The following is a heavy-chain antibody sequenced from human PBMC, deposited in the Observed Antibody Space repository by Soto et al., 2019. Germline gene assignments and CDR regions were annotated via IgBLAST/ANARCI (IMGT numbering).Heavy chain of an antibody. D-gene: IGHD4-17*01. J-gene: IGHJ3*02. V-gene: IGHV1-18*01. CDR3: ARDPDYGDYPTTDAFDI. CDR2: ISAYNGNT. CDR1: GYTFTSYG. Sequence: ASVKVSCKASGYTFTSYGISWVRQAPGQGLEWMGWISAYNGNTNYAQKPQGRVTMTTDTSTSTAYMELRSLRSDDTAVYYCARDPDYGDYPTTDAFDIWGQGTMVTVSS.